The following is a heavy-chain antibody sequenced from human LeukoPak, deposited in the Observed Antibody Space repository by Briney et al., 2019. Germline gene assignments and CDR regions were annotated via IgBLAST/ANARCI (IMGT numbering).Heavy chain of an antibody. D-gene: IGHD2-15*01. V-gene: IGHV4-59*08. J-gene: IGHJ3*02. CDR2: IYYSGST. CDR3: ARRGCSGGSCPRDAFDI. CDR1: GGSISSYY. Sequence: SETLSLTCTVSGGSISSYYWSWIRQPPGKGLEWIGYIYYSGSTNYNPSLKSRVTIPVDTSKNQFSLKLSSVTAADTAVYYCARRGCSGGSCPRDAFDIWGQGTMVTVSS.